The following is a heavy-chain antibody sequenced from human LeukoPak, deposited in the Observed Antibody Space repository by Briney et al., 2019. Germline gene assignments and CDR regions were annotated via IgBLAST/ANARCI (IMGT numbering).Heavy chain of an antibody. J-gene: IGHJ3*01. CDR3: ARYGSYLDAVDF. D-gene: IGHD1-26*01. CDR2: ISPDGSDT. Sequence: GGSLRLSCEASGFTFNGYRMGWVRQAPGKGLEWVANISPDGSDTFYVDSVKGRFTVSRDNAKKSLYLQMNSLRVEDTAVYYCARYGSYLDAVDFWGQGTLVSVSS. V-gene: IGHV3-7*01. CDR1: GFTFNGYR.